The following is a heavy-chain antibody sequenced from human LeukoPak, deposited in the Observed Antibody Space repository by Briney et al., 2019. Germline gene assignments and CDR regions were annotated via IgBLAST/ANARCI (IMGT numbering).Heavy chain of an antibody. J-gene: IGHJ4*02. V-gene: IGHV1-2*02. CDR2: INTNSGAT. CDR1: GYTFTDNW. Sequence: ASVKVSCKASGYTFTDNWMHWVRQAPGQGLEWIGLINTNSGATSNAQSFQGRVTMTRDTSISTAYMELGRLRLDDTAVYYCARGDGTSWHGYWGQGTQVIVSS. CDR3: ARGDGTSWHGY. D-gene: IGHD6-13*01.